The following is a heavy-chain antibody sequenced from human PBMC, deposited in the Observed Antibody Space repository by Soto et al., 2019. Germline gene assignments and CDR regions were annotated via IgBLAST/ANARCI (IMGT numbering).Heavy chain of an antibody. CDR1: GGSISSGDHY. D-gene: IGHD3-22*01. J-gene: IGHJ5*02. V-gene: IGHV4-30-4*01. CDR2: IYYSGST. Sequence: SETLSLTCTVSGGSISSGDHYWSWIRQPPGKGLEWIGYIYYSGSTYYNPSLKSRVTISVDTSKNQFSLKLTSVTAADTAVYYCARVEGETTYYYGNWFDPWGQGTLVTVSS. CDR3: ARVEGETTYYYGNWFDP.